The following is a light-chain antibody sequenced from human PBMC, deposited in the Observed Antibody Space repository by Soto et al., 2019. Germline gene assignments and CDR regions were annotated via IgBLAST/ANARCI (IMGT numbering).Light chain of an antibody. V-gene: IGKV3-20*01. CDR1: QSVSSN. J-gene: IGKJ1*01. CDR3: HHYGASPQT. Sequence: EIVMTQSPATLSVSPGERATLSCRASQSVSSNLAWYQQKPGQAPRLLIYGASTRTSGTPDRFSGSGSGADFTLTISRLEPEDFEVYYCHHYGASPQTFGQGTKVDIK. CDR2: GAS.